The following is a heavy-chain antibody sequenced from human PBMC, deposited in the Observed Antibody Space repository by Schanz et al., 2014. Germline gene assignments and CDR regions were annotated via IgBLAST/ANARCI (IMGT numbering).Heavy chain of an antibody. Sequence: QVQLVQSWAEVKGPGSSMKVSCKASGGTFTSYTINWVRQAPGQGLEWMGWMNPNSGNTGYAQKFQGRVTMTRDTSTSTVYMELSSLRSEDTAVYYCARGPLGTSPWGQGTLXTVSS. CDR2: MNPNSGNT. CDR3: ARGPLGTSP. CDR1: GGTFTSYT. J-gene: IGHJ5*02. V-gene: IGHV1-8*02. D-gene: IGHD5-12*01.